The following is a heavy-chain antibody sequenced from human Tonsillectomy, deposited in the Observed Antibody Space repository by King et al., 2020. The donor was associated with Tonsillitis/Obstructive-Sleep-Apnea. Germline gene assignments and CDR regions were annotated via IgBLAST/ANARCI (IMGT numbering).Heavy chain of an antibody. V-gene: IGHV4-34*01. CDR3: ARGLLLRMEQEEVLNNWFDP. J-gene: IGHJ5*02. CDR1: GGSFSGYY. CDR2: INHSGST. Sequence: VQLQQWGAGLLKPSETLSLTCAVYGGSFSGYYWSWIRQPPGKGLEWIGEINHSGSTNYNPSLKSRVTISVDTSKNQFSLKLSSVTAADTAVYYCARGLLLRMEQEEVLNNWFDPWGQGTLVTVSS. D-gene: IGHD1/OR15-1a*01.